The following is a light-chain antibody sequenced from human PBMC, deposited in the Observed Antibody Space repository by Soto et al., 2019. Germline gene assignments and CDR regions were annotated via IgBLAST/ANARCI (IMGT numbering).Light chain of an antibody. Sequence: EIVLPQSPGTLSLSPGERATLSCRASQSVSSSYLAWYQQTPGQAPRLLIYGASSRATGIPDRFSGSGSGTDFTLTISRLEPEDFAVYYCQQYGSSPPLTFGGGTKVDIK. J-gene: IGKJ4*01. CDR3: QQYGSSPPLT. CDR2: GAS. V-gene: IGKV3-20*01. CDR1: QSVSSSY.